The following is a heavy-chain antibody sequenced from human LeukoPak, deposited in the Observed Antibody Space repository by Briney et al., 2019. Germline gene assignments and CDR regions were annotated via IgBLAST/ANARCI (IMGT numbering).Heavy chain of an antibody. CDR1: GFTVSSNY. CDR2: IYSGGST. J-gene: IGHJ3*02. V-gene: IGHV3-66*01. CDR3: ASRSGDWGAWTAFDI. D-gene: IGHD2-21*01. Sequence: GGSLRLSCAASGFTVSSNYMSWVRQAPGKGLEWVSVIYSGGSTYYADSVKGRFTISRDNSKNTLYLQMNSLRAEDTAVYYCASRSGDWGAWTAFDIWGQGTMVTVSS.